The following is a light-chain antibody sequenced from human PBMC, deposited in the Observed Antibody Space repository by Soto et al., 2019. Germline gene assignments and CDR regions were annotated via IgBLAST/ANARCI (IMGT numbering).Light chain of an antibody. Sequence: DIQMTQSPSSVSASVGDRVTITCRASQGISSWLALYQQKPGKAPKLLIYAASSLQSGVPSRFSGSGFGTEFTLTISSLQPEDFATYYCQQANSFPLTFGGGTKVEIK. V-gene: IGKV1D-12*01. CDR3: QQANSFPLT. J-gene: IGKJ4*01. CDR1: QGISSW. CDR2: AAS.